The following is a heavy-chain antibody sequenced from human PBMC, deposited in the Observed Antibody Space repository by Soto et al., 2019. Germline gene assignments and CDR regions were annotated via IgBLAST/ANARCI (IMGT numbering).Heavy chain of an antibody. V-gene: IGHV2-26*01. D-gene: IGHD6-13*01. Sequence: QVTLKESGPVLVKPAETLTLTCTVSGFSLSNTLMGVSWIRQPPGRALEWLAHIFSNDEASYSTSLRSRLTTSKDTSKSQVVLTMTNMDPVDTGTYYCARIEGSRGFDPWGQGTLVTVSS. CDR2: IFSNDEA. CDR3: ARIEGSRGFDP. CDR1: GFSLSNTLMG. J-gene: IGHJ5*02.